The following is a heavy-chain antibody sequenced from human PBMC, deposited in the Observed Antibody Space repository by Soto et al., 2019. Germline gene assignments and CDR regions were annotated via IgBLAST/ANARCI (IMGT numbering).Heavy chain of an antibody. CDR2: INHSGST. J-gene: IGHJ6*02. CDR3: ARDKFGGDSSSWYGRAHYYYCGMDV. Sequence: ASETLSLTCAVYGGSFSGYYWSWIRQPPGKGLEWIGEINHSGSTNYNPSLKSRVTISVDTSKNQFSLRLSSVTAADTAVYYCARDKFGGDSSSWYGRAHYYYCGMDVWGQGTTVTVSS. CDR1: GGSFSGYY. D-gene: IGHD6-13*01. V-gene: IGHV4-34*01.